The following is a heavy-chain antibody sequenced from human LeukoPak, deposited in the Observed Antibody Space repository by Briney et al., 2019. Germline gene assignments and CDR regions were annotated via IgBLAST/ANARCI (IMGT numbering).Heavy chain of an antibody. J-gene: IGHJ4*02. Sequence: GGSLRLSCAASGFTFSSYWMSWVRQAPGKGLEWVANIKQDGSEKYYVDSVKGRFTISRDNAKNSLYLQMNSLRAEDTAVYYCARGLRYYYGSGSIAGDYWGQGTLVTVSS. CDR2: IKQDGSEK. CDR1: GFTFSSYW. V-gene: IGHV3-7*01. CDR3: ARGLRYYYGSGSIAGDY. D-gene: IGHD3-10*01.